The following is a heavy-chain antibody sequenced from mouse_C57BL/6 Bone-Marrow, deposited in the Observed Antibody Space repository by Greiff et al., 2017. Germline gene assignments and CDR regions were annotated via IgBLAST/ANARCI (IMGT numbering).Heavy chain of an antibody. CDR1: GYTFTSYW. CDR2: IDPSDSYT. Sequence: QVQLQQPGAELVRPGTSVKLSCKASGYTFTSYWMHWVKQRPGQGLEWIGVIDPSDSYTNYNQKFKGKATLTVDTSSSTAYMQLSGLTSEDSAVYYCASQDSNSWFAYWGQGTLVTVSA. D-gene: IGHD2-5*01. V-gene: IGHV1-59*01. CDR3: ASQDSNSWFAY. J-gene: IGHJ3*01.